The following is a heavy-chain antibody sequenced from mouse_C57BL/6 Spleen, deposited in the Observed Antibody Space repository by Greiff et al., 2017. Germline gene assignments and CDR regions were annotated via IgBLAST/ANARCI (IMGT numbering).Heavy chain of an antibody. J-gene: IGHJ2*01. CDR3: VREGSYYFDY. D-gene: IGHD1-1*01. CDR1: GFSFNTYA. Sequence: EVQGVESGGGLVQPKGSLKLSCAASGFSFNTYAMNWVRQAPGKGLEWVARIRSKSNNYATYYADSVKDRFTISRDDSESMLYLQMNNLKTEDTAMYYCVREGSYYFDYWGQGTTLTVSS. V-gene: IGHV10-1*01. CDR2: IRSKSNNYAT.